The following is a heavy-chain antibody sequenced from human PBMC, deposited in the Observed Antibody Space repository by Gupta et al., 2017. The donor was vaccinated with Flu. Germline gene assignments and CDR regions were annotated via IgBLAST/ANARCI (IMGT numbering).Heavy chain of an antibody. D-gene: IGHD1-26*01. CDR3: ARGPYYVVYYYGMDV. V-gene: IGHV3-48*03. CDR1: GFTFSSYE. J-gene: IGHJ6*02. Sequence: EVQLVESGGGLVQPGGSLRLSCAASGFTFSSYEMNWVRQAPGKGLEWVSYISSSGSTIYYADSVKGRFTISRDNAKNSLYLQMNSLRAEDTAVYYCARGPYYVVYYYGMDVWGQGTTVTVSS. CDR2: ISSSGSTI.